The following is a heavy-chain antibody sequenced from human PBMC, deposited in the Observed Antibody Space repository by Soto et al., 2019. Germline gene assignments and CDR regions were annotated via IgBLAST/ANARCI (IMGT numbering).Heavy chain of an antibody. CDR3: ARRGLSGMVVAALDV. J-gene: IGHJ6*02. V-gene: IGHV5-10-1*01. Sequence: HGESLKISCNGSGYSFTSYWISWVRQMPGKGLEWMGRIDPSDSYTNYSPSFQGHVTISADESISTAYLQWSSLKASDTAMYYCARRGLSGMVVAALDVWGQGTTVTVSS. CDR1: GYSFTSYW. D-gene: IGHD2-15*01. CDR2: IDPSDSYT.